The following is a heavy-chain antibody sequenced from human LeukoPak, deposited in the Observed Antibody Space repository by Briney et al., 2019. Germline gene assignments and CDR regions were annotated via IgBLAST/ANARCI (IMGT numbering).Heavy chain of an antibody. D-gene: IGHD2-15*01. CDR2: IYYSGST. V-gene: IGHV4-39*01. CDR3: ARHHAAGFTGSGAFDI. CDR1: GGSISSSSYY. J-gene: IGHJ3*02. Sequence: SETLSLTCTVSGGSISSSSYYWGWIRQPPGKGLEWIGSIYYSGSTYYNPSLKSRVTISVDTSKNQFSLKLSSVTAADTAVYYCARHHAAGFTGSGAFDIWGQGTMVTVSS.